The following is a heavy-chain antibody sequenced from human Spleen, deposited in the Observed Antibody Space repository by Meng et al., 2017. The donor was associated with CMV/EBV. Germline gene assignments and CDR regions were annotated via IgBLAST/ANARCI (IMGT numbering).Heavy chain of an antibody. D-gene: IGHD3-16*01. Sequence: GESLKISCTASGFTFNSYAMTWVRQAPGKGLEWVSLISDSGDSPYYADSVKGRFIISRDNSKNMVYLQMKSLRADDTAIYYCARDYRGEVPFDYWGQGALVTVSS. V-gene: IGHV3-23*01. CDR1: GFTFNSYA. CDR2: ISDSGDSP. CDR3: ARDYRGEVPFDY. J-gene: IGHJ4*02.